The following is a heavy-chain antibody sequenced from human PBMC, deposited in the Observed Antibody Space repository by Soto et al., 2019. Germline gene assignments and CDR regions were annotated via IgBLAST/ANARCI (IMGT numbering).Heavy chain of an antibody. CDR3: ARGSTRFDP. CDR1: GGSMNTYY. V-gene: IGHV4-59*01. CDR2: TYHSGVT. J-gene: IGHJ5*02. D-gene: IGHD2-2*01. Sequence: SETLSLTCTVSGGSMNTYYWSWIRQPPGKGLEWIGYTYHSGVTNYNPSLRSRVNILVDTSKNQFSLTVTSVTAVDTAVYYCARGSTRFDPWGQGTLVTVSS.